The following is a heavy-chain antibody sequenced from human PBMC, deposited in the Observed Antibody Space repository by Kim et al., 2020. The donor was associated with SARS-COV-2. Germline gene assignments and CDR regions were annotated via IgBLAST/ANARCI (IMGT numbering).Heavy chain of an antibody. CDR3: ARGCIAAAGTDYYYGMDV. CDR1: GFTFSDYY. J-gene: IGHJ6*02. V-gene: IGHV3-11*01. Sequence: GGSLRLSCAASGFTFSDYYMSWIRQAPGKGLEWVSYISSSGSTIYYADSVKGRFTISRDNAKNSLYLQMNSLRAEDTAVYYCARGCIAAAGTDYYYGMDVWGQGTTVTVSS. D-gene: IGHD6-13*01. CDR2: ISSSGSTI.